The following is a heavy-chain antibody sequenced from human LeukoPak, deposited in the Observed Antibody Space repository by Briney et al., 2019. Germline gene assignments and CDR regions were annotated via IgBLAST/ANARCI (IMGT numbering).Heavy chain of an antibody. CDR2: FDPEDGET. D-gene: IGHD3-10*01. V-gene: IGHV1-24*01. CDR3: ARELGKNYYGSGSYYRGGNWFDP. Sequence: GASVKVSCKVSGYTLTELSMHWVRQAPGKGLEWMGGFDPEDGETIYAQKFQGRVTMTEDTSTDTAYMELSSLRSEDTAVYYCARELGKNYYGSGSYYRGGNWFDPWGQGTLVTVSS. J-gene: IGHJ5*02. CDR1: GYTLTELS.